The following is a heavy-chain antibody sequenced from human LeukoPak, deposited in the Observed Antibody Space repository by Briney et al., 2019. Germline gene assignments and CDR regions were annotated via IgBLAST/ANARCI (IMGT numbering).Heavy chain of an antibody. Sequence: ASVKVSCKASGYTFTSYGISWVRQAPGQGLEWMGWISGYSGHTNYAQNLQGRVTMTTDTSTSTAYMELRSLRSDDTAVYYCARSSSSGLDYWGQGTLVTVSS. CDR2: ISGYSGHT. CDR1: GYTFTSYG. D-gene: IGHD2-2*01. J-gene: IGHJ4*02. V-gene: IGHV1-18*01. CDR3: ARSSSSGLDY.